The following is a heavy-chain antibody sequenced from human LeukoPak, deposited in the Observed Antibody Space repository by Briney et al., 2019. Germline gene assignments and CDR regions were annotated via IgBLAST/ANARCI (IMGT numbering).Heavy chain of an antibody. CDR2: INHSGST. J-gene: IGHJ6*03. CDR3: ARDRGGGYCSSTSCQTYYYMDV. V-gene: IGHV4-61*09. CDR1: GGSISSGSYY. Sequence: SQTLSLTCTVSGGSISSGSYYWSWIRQPPGKGLEWIGEINHSGSTNYNPSLKSRVTISVDTSKNQFSLKLSSVTAADTAVYYCARDRGGGYCSSTSCQTYYYMDVWGKGTTVTVSS. D-gene: IGHD2-2*03.